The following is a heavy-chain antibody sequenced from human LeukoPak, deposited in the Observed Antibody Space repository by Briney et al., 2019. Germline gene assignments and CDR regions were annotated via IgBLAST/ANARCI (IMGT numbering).Heavy chain of an antibody. CDR3: ARGRRYFDWLLRGYYFDY. Sequence: SETLSLTCAVYGGSFSGCYWSWIRQPPGKGLEWIGEINHSGSTNYNPSLKSRVTISVDTSKNQFSLKLSSVTVADTAVYYCARGRRYFDWLLRGYYFDYWGQGTLVTVSS. V-gene: IGHV4-34*01. J-gene: IGHJ4*02. CDR2: INHSGST. D-gene: IGHD3-9*01. CDR1: GGSFSGCY.